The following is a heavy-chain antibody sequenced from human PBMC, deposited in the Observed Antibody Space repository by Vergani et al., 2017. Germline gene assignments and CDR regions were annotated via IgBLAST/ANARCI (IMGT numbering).Heavy chain of an antibody. V-gene: IGHV4-4*09. CDR1: GGSISSYY. J-gene: IGHJ5*02. D-gene: IGHD2-2*01. Sequence: QVQLQESGPGLVKPSETLSLTCTVSGGSISSYYWSWIRQPPGKGLEWIGYIYTSGTTYYNPSLKSLVTISVDTSKNPLSLKLSSVTAADTAVYYCARHSRVGYQQLHWFDPWGQGTRVTVSS. CDR2: IYTSGTT. CDR3: ARHSRVGYQQLHWFDP.